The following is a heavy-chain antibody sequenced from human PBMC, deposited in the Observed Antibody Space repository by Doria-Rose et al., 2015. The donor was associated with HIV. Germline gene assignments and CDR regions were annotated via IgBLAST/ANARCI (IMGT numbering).Heavy chain of an antibody. V-gene: IGHV6-1*01. CDR3: ARFVLPSSLNWFDS. D-gene: IGHD6-13*01. J-gene: IGHJ5*01. CDR1: AT. Sequence: ATWNWIRQSPSRGLEWLGRTYYRSRWYNDYAESVRSRIIIKPDTSKNQFSLHLNSVTPEDTAVYYCARFVLPSSLNWFDSWGQGTLVTVSS. CDR2: TYYRSRWYN.